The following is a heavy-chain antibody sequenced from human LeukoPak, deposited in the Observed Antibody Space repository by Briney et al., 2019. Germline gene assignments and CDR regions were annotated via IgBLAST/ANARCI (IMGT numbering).Heavy chain of an antibody. CDR2: ISNGGST. Sequence: GGSLRLSCAASGFTFSSYAMSWVRQAPGKGLEWVSTISNGGSTYYADSVKGRFTISRDNSRNTLYLQMNSPRAEDTAVYYCAILPGYSSGWYEVNYWGQGTLVTVSS. CDR1: GFTFSSYA. J-gene: IGHJ4*02. D-gene: IGHD6-13*01. CDR3: AILPGYSSGWYEVNY. V-gene: IGHV3-23*01.